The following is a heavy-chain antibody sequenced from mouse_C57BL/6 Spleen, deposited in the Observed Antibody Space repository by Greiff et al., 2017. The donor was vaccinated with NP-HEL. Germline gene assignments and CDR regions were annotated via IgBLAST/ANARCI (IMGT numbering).Heavy chain of an antibody. J-gene: IGHJ3*01. Sequence: VQLQQSGAELVRPGASVTLSCKASGYTFTDYEMHWVKQTPVHGLEWIGAIDPETGGTAYNQKFKGKAILTADKSSSTAYMELRSLTSEDSAVYYCTRGDSSGLLAWFAYWGQGTLVTVSA. V-gene: IGHV1-15*01. CDR1: GYTFTDYE. D-gene: IGHD3-2*02. CDR3: TRGDSSGLLAWFAY. CDR2: IDPETGGT.